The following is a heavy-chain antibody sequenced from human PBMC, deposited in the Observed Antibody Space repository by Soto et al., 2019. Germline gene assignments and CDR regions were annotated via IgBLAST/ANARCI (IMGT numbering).Heavy chain of an antibody. Sequence: EVQLVESGGGLVQPGGSLRLSCAASGFTFSDHYMDWVRQAPGKGLEWVARSRNRVNSHTTEYAASVKGRFTISRDESKSSLYLQIHSLKIEYTAVYYCTRGLLGGAPSYTFHGMDVWGQGTTVTVSS. J-gene: IGHJ6*01. CDR3: TRGLLGGAPSYTFHGMDV. CDR1: GFTFSDHY. D-gene: IGHD1-26*01. V-gene: IGHV3-72*01. CDR2: SRNRVNSHTT.